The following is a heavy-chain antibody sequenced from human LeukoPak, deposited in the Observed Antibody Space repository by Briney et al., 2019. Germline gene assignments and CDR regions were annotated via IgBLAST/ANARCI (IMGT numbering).Heavy chain of an antibody. Sequence: ASVKVSCKASGYTFTGYYMHWVRQAPGQGLEWMGIINPSGGSTSYAQKFQGRVTMTRDTSTSTVYMELSSLRSEDTAVYYCFVVVPAAEDFDYWGQGTLVTVSS. CDR3: FVVVPAAEDFDY. D-gene: IGHD2-2*01. CDR2: INPSGGST. CDR1: GYTFTGYY. V-gene: IGHV1-46*01. J-gene: IGHJ4*02.